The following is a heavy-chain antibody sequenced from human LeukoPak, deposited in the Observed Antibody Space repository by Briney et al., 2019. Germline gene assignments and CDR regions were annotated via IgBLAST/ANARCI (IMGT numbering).Heavy chain of an antibody. CDR1: GFTFSSYA. D-gene: IGHD2-15*01. V-gene: IGHV3-23*01. Sequence: GGSLRLSCAASGFTFSSYAMSWVRQAPGKGLEWVSAISGSGTSTYFADSVKGRFTISRDNSKNTLSLQMSSLTAEDSAIYYCAKGTRAGGTYYFDYWGQGTLVTVSS. CDR2: ISGSGTST. CDR3: AKGTRAGGTYYFDY. J-gene: IGHJ4*02.